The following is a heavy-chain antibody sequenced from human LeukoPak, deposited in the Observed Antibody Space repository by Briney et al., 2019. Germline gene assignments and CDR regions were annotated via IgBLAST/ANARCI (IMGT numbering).Heavy chain of an antibody. CDR3: ARDFILEPPGADY. J-gene: IGHJ4*02. CDR1: GGSISSSNW. D-gene: IGHD1-14*01. Sequence: TSETLSLTCAVSGGSISSSNWWSWVRQPPGKGLEWIGEIYHSGSTNYNPSLKSRVTISVDTSKNQFSLKLSSVTAADTAVYYCARDFILEPPGADYWGQGTLVTVSS. V-gene: IGHV4-4*02. CDR2: IYHSGST.